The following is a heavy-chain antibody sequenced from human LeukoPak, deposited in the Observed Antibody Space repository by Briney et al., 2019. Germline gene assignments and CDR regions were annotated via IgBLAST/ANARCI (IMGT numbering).Heavy chain of an antibody. D-gene: IGHD4-17*01. V-gene: IGHV3-21*01. CDR3: ARKTTVTTSGGWFDP. Sequence: GGSLRLSCAASGFTFSLYWMHWVRQAPGKGLEWVSSISSSSSYIYYADSVKGRFTISRDNAKNSLYLQMNSLRAEDTAVYYCARKTTVTTSGGWFDPWGQGTLVTVSS. CDR1: GFTFSLYW. CDR2: ISSSSSYI. J-gene: IGHJ5*02.